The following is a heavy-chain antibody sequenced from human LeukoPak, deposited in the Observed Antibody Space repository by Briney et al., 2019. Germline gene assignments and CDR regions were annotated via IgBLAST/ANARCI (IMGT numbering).Heavy chain of an antibody. D-gene: IGHD2-15*01. CDR2: IYHSGST. V-gene: IGHV4-38-2*02. J-gene: IGHJ6*03. Sequence: PSETLSLTCTVSGYSISSGYYWGWIRQPPGKGLEWIGSIYHSGSTYYNPSLKSRVTMSGDTSKNQFSLKLSSVTAADTAAYYCARLGYCSGGSCYYYYYMDVWGKGTTVTVSS. CDR1: GYSISSGYY. CDR3: ARLGYCSGGSCYYYYYMDV.